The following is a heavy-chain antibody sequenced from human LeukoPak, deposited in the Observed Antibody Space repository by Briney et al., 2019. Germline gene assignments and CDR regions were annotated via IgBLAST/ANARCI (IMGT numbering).Heavy chain of an antibody. Sequence: GGSLRLSCAASGFTVSSNYMSWVRQAPGKGLEWVSVIYSGGSTYYADSVKGRFTISRDNSKNTLYLQMNSLRAEDTAVYYCAKAANYDILTGYYLGYWGQGTLVTVSS. CDR2: IYSGGST. J-gene: IGHJ4*02. CDR3: AKAANYDILTGYYLGY. V-gene: IGHV3-66*01. D-gene: IGHD3-9*01. CDR1: GFTVSSNY.